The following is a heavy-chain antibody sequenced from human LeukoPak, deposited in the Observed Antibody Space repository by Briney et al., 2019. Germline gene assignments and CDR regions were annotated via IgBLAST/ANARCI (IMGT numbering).Heavy chain of an antibody. V-gene: IGHV3-23*01. Sequence: GGSLRLSCAASGFTFNTYAMSWVRQAPGRGLEWVSELSGNGGTTYYADSVMGRFTISRDSSRTILFLQMNSLRAEDTAMYYCVSRSGWYSYALNIWGQGTMVTVSS. CDR2: LSGNGGTT. J-gene: IGHJ3*02. CDR1: GFTFNTYA. D-gene: IGHD6-19*01. CDR3: VSRSGWYSYALNI.